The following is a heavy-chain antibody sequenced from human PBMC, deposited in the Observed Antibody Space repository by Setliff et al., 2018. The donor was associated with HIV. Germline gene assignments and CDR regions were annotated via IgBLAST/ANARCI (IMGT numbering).Heavy chain of an antibody. CDR1: GFTVISKS. Sequence: GGSLRLSCVASGFTVISKSMSWVRQAPGKGLEWVSVIYSGGSTYYADSVKGRFTISRDNSKNTLSLQMNDLRAEDTALYYCAKDYTPTFWEYNWFDVWGQGTLVTVSS. CDR3: AKDYTPTFWEYNWFDV. V-gene: IGHV3-53*01. D-gene: IGHD3-3*01. J-gene: IGHJ5*02. CDR2: IYSGGST.